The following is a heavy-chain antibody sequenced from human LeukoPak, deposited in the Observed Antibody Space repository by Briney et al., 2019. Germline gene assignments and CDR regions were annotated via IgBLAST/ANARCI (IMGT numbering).Heavy chain of an antibody. V-gene: IGHV4-34*01. CDR2: INHSRTT. CDR1: GGSFSGYY. D-gene: IGHD3-22*01. Sequence: SETLSLTCAVYGGSFSGYYWTWIRQPPGKGLEWIGEINHSRTTNYNPSLKSRVTISIDTSKNQFSLKLSSVTAADTAVYYCARDDPNYDSSGYLFDYWGQGTLVTVSP. CDR3: ARDDPNYDSSGYLFDY. J-gene: IGHJ4*02.